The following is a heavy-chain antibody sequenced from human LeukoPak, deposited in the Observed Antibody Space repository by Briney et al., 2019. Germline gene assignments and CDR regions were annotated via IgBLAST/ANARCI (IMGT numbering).Heavy chain of an antibody. Sequence: GESLKISCKGSGYSFTSYWIGWVRQMPGKGLEWMGIIYPGDSDTRYSPSFQGQVTISADKSVSTAYLQWSSLKASDTAMYYCARFAAAVTLYFDSWGKGTLVTVSS. D-gene: IGHD6-13*01. V-gene: IGHV5-51*01. J-gene: IGHJ4*02. CDR1: GYSFTSYW. CDR3: ARFAAAVTLYFDS. CDR2: IYPGDSDT.